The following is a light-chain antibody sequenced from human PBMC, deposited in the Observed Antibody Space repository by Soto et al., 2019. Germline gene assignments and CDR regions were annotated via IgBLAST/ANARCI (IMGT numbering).Light chain of an antibody. Sequence: QSALTQPASVSGSPGQSITISCTGTSSDVGRYNLVSWYQHHPTKAPKLIIYEDTKRPSGISNRFSVSTSGNTASLTISGLQAEDEADYYCCSYAGSSTWVFGGGTKLTVL. CDR2: EDT. CDR3: CSYAGSSTWV. V-gene: IGLV2-23*01. CDR1: SSDVGRYNL. J-gene: IGLJ3*02.